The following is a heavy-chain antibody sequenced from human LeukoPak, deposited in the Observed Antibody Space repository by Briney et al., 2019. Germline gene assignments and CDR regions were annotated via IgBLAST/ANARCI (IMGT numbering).Heavy chain of an antibody. D-gene: IGHD3-10*01. J-gene: IGHJ4*02. V-gene: IGHV1-2*02. Sequence: RASVKVSCKASGYTFTGYYMHWVRQAPGQGLEWMGWINPNSGGTNYAQKFQGRVTMTRDTSISTAYMELSRLRSDDTAVYYCARGGLRYYYGSGSYFYWGQGTLVTVSS. CDR2: INPNSGGT. CDR3: ARGGLRYYYGSGSYFY. CDR1: GYTFTGYY.